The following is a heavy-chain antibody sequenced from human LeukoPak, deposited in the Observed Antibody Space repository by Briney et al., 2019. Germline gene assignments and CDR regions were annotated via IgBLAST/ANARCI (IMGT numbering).Heavy chain of an antibody. J-gene: IGHJ4*02. D-gene: IGHD3-16*02. CDR3: AKDSFVWGSYRPFDY. CDR2: IYSGGST. CDR1: GFTVSSNY. Sequence: PGGSLRLSCAASGFTVSSNYMSWVRQAPGKGLEWVSVIYSGGSTYYADSVKGRFTISRDNSKNTLYLQMNSLRAEDTAVYYCAKDSFVWGSYRPFDYWGQGTLVTVSS. V-gene: IGHV3-66*01.